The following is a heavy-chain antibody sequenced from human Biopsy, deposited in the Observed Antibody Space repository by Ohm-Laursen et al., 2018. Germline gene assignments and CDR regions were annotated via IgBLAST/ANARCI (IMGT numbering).Heavy chain of an antibody. V-gene: IGHV1-2*02. D-gene: IGHD2-15*01. CDR1: GYTFTGQY. J-gene: IGHJ1*01. CDR3: AKGQNLRGGAEYFQH. CDR2: INPHSGTT. Sequence: EASVKVSCKASGYTFTGQYLHWVRQVPGQGLEWMGWINPHSGTTKFAQDFQDRVTMTRDTSITTAYMELRRLRSDDTAVYYCAKGQNLRGGAEYFQHWGQGALVTVSS.